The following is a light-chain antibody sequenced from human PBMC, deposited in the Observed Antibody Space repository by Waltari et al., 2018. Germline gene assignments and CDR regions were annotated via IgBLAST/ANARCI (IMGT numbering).Light chain of an antibody. CDR2: GAF. CDR1: QGISDN. CDR3: QQYNRWPPIT. V-gene: IGKV3-15*01. J-gene: IGKJ5*01. Sequence: EKVITQSPSTLSVSPAEGAACPCRASQGISDNLAWYQQKPGQAPRLLIYGAFTRATGIPARFTGSGSGTEFTLTISSLQSEDSAVYYCQQYNRWPPITFGQGTRLEIK.